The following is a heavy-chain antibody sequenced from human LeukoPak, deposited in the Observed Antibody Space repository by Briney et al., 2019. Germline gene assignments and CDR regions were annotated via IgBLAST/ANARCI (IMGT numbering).Heavy chain of an antibody. Sequence: AALVKASCKASGYTFSGYNMHWVRQAPGQGLEWMGRVISHSGGTNYAPRFQGRVTMTRDTSTSTAYMELSRLKSDDTAVYYCARGYNYGHDYWGQGTLVTVSS. CDR2: VISHSGGT. J-gene: IGHJ4*02. CDR3: ARGYNYGHDY. V-gene: IGHV1-2*06. D-gene: IGHD5-18*01. CDR1: GYTFSGYN.